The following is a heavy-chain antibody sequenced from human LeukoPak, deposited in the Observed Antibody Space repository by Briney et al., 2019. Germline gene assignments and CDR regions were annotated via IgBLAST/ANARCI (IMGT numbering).Heavy chain of an antibody. CDR2: ISYDGSNK. D-gene: IGHD3-3*01. J-gene: IGHJ4*02. CDR3: AREARFDFWNGYYTN. CDR1: GFTFSSYA. Sequence: GRSLRLSCAASGFTFSSYAMHWVRQAPGKGLKWVAVISYDGSNKYYADSVKSRFTISRDNSKNTLWLQMNSLRAGDTALYYRAREARFDFWNGYYTNWGQGTLVTVSS. V-gene: IGHV3-30-3*01.